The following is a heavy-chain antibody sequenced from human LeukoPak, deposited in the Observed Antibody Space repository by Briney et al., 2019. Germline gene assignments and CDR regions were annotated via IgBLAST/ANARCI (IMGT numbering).Heavy chain of an antibody. CDR3: ASGVDDYGEARGLKYFRYYYGMGG. Sequence: PGGSLRLSCAASGFTFSSYSMNWVRQAPGKGLEWVSSISSSSSYIYYADSVKGRFTISRDNAKNSLYLQMNSLRAEDTAVYYCASGVDDYGEARGLKYFRYYYGMGGWGQGTTVTGSS. CDR1: GFTFSSYS. CDR2: ISSSSSYI. D-gene: IGHD4-17*01. V-gene: IGHV3-21*01. J-gene: IGHJ6*02.